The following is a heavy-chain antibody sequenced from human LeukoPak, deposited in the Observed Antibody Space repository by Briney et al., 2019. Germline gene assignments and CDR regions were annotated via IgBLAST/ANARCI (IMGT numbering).Heavy chain of an antibody. J-gene: IGHJ6*02. D-gene: IGHD5-18*01. CDR2: ISSSSSTI. CDR1: GFTFSSYS. V-gene: IGHV3-48*04. CDR3: ARDIQLWYPAGMDV. Sequence: GGSLRLSCAASGFTFSSYSMNWVRQAPGKGLEWVSYISSSSSTIYYADSVKGRFTISRDNAKNSLYLQMSSLRAEDTAVYYCARDIQLWYPAGMDVWGQGTTVTVSS.